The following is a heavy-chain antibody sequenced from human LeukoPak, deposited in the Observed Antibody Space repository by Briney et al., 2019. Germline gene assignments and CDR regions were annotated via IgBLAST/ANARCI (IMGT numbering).Heavy chain of an antibody. CDR3: AGGSITGTPFDY. CDR1: GFTFSSYA. J-gene: IGHJ4*02. V-gene: IGHV3-23*01. CDR2: FRGSGVAT. Sequence: PGGSLRLSCAASGFTFSSYAMNWVCQAPGKGLKWVSGFRGSGVATFYADSVKGRFTISRDNAKNSLYLQMNSLRAEDTAVYYCAGGSITGTPFDYWGQGTLVTVSS. D-gene: IGHD1-20*01.